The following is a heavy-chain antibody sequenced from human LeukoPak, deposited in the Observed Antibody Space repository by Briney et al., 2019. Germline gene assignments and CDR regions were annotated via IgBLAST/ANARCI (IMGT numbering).Heavy chain of an antibody. D-gene: IGHD4-17*01. J-gene: IGHJ4*02. CDR2: ISGSGGST. CDR1: GFTFSSYA. Sequence: PGGSLRLSCAASGFTFSSYAMSWVRQAPGKGLEWVSAISGSGGSTYYADSVKGRFTISRDNSKNTLYLQMNSLRAEDTAVYYCARDRGDDYGIDYWGQGTLVTVSS. CDR3: ARDRGDDYGIDY. V-gene: IGHV3-23*01.